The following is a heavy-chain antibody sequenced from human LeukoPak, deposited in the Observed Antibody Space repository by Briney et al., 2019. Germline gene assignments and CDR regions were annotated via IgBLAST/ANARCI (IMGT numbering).Heavy chain of an antibody. Sequence: SGPTLVNPTQTLTLTCTFSGFPLSASGVGVGWIRQPPGKALEWLALIYWNDDKDYSPSLKSRLTITKDTSKNQVVLTMTNMDPVDTATYYCAHEKSSARVFDSWGQGTLVTVSS. CDR2: IYWNDDK. J-gene: IGHJ4*02. CDR1: GFPLSASGVG. CDR3: AHEKSSARVFDS. V-gene: IGHV2-5*01. D-gene: IGHD2-2*01.